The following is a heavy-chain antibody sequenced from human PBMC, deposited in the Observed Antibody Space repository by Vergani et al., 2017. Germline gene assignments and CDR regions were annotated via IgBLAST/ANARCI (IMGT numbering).Heavy chain of an antibody. V-gene: IGHV4-34*01. CDR1: GGSFSGYY. Sequence: QVQLQQWGAGLLKPSETLSLTCAVYGGSFSGYYWSWIRQPPGKGLEWIGEINHSGSTNYNPSLKSRVTTSVDTSKNQFPLKLSSVTAADTAVYYCARGRSPINTMVRGRLPYYYMDVWGKGTTVTVSS. CDR3: ARGRSPINTMVRGRLPYYYMDV. CDR2: INHSGST. J-gene: IGHJ6*03. D-gene: IGHD3-10*01.